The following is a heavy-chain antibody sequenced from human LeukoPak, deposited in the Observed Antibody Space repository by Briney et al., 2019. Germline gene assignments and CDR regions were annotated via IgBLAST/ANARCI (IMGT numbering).Heavy chain of an antibody. Sequence: ASETLSLTCTVRGGSISSYYWSWIRPPAGKGLEWIGRIYSSGSTNYNPSLKSRVTMSVDTSKNQSSLKLRSVTAADTAVYYCAREVRSSGYSLDYWGQGTLVTVSS. CDR2: IYSSGST. CDR1: GGSISSYY. J-gene: IGHJ4*02. V-gene: IGHV4-4*07. CDR3: AREVRSSGYSLDY. D-gene: IGHD3-22*01.